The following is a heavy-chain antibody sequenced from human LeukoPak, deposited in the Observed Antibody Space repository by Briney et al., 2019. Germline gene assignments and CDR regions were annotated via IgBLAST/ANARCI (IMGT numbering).Heavy chain of an antibody. Sequence: SETLSLTCTVSGGSISSGSYYWSWIRQPAGKGLEWIGRIYTSGSTNYNPSLKSRVTISVDMSKNQFPLKLSSVTAADTAVYYCARDSWAVAGKSFDYWGQGTLVTVSS. D-gene: IGHD6-19*01. CDR1: GGSISSGSYY. CDR3: ARDSWAVAGKSFDY. J-gene: IGHJ4*02. V-gene: IGHV4-61*02. CDR2: IYTSGST.